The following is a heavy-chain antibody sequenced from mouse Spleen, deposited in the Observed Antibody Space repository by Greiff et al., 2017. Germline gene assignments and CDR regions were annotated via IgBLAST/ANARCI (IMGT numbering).Heavy chain of an antibody. CDR3: ARSYWDEFAY. CDR1: GYAFSSSW. J-gene: IGHJ3*01. Sequence: VQLQQSGPELVKPGASVKISCKASGYAFSSSWMNWVKQRPGKGLEWIGRIYPGDGDTNYNGKFKGKATLTADKSSSTAYMQLSSLTSEDSAVYFCARSYWDEFAYWGQGTLVTVSA. V-gene: IGHV1-82*01. D-gene: IGHD4-1*01. CDR2: IYPGDGDT.